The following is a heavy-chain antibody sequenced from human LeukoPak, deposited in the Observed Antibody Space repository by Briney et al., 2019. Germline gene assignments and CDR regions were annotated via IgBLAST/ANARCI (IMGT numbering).Heavy chain of an antibody. CDR2: ISGSGGST. D-gene: IGHD6-19*01. Sequence: PGGSLRLSCAASGFTFSSYAMSWVRQAPGKGLEWVSAISGSGGSTYYADSVKGRFTISRGNSKNTLYLQMNCLRAEDTAVYYCAKDPSISSGYSSGWYDYWGQGTLVTVSS. V-gene: IGHV3-23*01. CDR1: GFTFSSYA. J-gene: IGHJ4*02. CDR3: AKDPSISSGYSSGWYDY.